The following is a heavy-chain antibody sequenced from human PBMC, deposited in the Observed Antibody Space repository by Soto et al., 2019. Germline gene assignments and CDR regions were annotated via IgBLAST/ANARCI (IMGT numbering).Heavy chain of an antibody. D-gene: IGHD2-15*01. Sequence: ASVKVSCKASGYTFTSYGISWVRQAPGQGLEWMGWISAYNGNTNYAQKLQGRVTMTTDTSTSTAYMELRSLRSDDTAVYYCAIWTTLNCSGGSCYSLPYGMDVWGQGTTVTVSS. CDR2: ISAYNGNT. V-gene: IGHV1-18*04. CDR1: GYTFTSYG. CDR3: AIWTTLNCSGGSCYSLPYGMDV. J-gene: IGHJ6*02.